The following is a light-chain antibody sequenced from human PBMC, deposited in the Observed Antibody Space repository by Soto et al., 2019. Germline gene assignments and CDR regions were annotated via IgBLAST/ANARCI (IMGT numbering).Light chain of an antibody. J-gene: IGKJ4*01. V-gene: IGKV1-9*01. Sequence: DILLTQSPSFLSASVGDRVTITCRASQGINTYLAWYQQKPGKAPKLLIYAASTLQSGVPSRFSGSGSGTEFTLTIRSLQPEDFATYYCQHFHSFPRTFGGGTKVEIK. CDR1: QGINTY. CDR2: AAS. CDR3: QHFHSFPRT.